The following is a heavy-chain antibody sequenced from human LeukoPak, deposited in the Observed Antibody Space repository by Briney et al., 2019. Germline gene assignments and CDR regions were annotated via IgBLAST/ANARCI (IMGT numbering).Heavy chain of an antibody. Sequence: SETLSLTCAVYGGSFSGYYWSWIRQPPGKGLEWIGEINHSGSTNYNPSLKSRVTISVDTSKNQFSLKLSSVTAADTAFYYCARDRDSSGWFDYWGQGALVTVSS. J-gene: IGHJ4*02. CDR2: INHSGST. D-gene: IGHD6-19*01. V-gene: IGHV4-34*01. CDR1: GGSFSGYY. CDR3: ARDRDSSGWFDY.